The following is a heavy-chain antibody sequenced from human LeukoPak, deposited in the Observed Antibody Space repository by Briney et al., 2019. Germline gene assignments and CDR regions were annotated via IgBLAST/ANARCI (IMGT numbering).Heavy chain of an antibody. V-gene: IGHV1-69*04. J-gene: IGHJ4*02. Sequence: SVKVSCKASGGTFSSYAIIWVRQAPGQGLEWMGRIIPILGIANYAQKFQGRVTITADKSTSTAYMELSSLRSEDTAVYYCARDIHSGSYDYWGQGPWSPSPQ. D-gene: IGHD1-26*01. CDR2: IIPILGIA. CDR3: ARDIHSGSYDY. CDR1: GGTFSSYA.